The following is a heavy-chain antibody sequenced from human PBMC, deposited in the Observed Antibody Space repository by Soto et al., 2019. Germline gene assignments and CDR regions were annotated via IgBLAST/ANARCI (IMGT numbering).Heavy chain of an antibody. D-gene: IGHD2-2*01. V-gene: IGHV4-34*01. CDR2: INRSGST. Sequence: PSETRSRTCAVYGGSFSCYCWSWIRQPPGKGLEWIGEINRSGSTNYNPSLKSRVTISVDTSKNQFSLKLSSVTAADMAVYYCARGATFYCSSTSCYGAGANYYYYGMDVWGQGTTVTVSS. CDR3: ARGATFYCSSTSCYGAGANYYYYGMDV. CDR1: GGSFSCYC. J-gene: IGHJ6*02.